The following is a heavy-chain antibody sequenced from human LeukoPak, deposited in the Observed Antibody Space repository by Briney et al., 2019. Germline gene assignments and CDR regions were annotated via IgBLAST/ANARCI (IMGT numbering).Heavy chain of an antibody. J-gene: IGHJ4*02. CDR1: GLTFDDYA. CDR2: ISWDGGST. V-gene: IGHV3-43D*03. Sequence: GGSLRLSCEASGLTFDDYAMHWVRQAPGKGLQWVSLISWDGGSTYYADSVKGRFTISRDNSKNSLYLQMNSLRAEDTAFYYYAKDTDVRGYSFDYSGQGTLVTVSS. CDR3: AKDTDVRGYSFDY. D-gene: IGHD3-22*01.